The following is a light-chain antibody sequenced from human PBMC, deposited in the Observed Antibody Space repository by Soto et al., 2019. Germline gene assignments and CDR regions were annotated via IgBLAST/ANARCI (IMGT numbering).Light chain of an antibody. V-gene: IGKV2-24*01. CDR2: RVS. CDR1: QSLVHSDGNTY. Sequence: DIVLTQTPLSSPVTLGQPASISCRSSQSLVHSDGNTYLSWLQQRPGQPPRLLIYRVSNRFSGVSDRFTGSGAGTDFTLKIISLEAEEFGVYSSTQDTLFPRTFGHGTRVEIE. J-gene: IGKJ1*01. CDR3: TQDTLFPRT.